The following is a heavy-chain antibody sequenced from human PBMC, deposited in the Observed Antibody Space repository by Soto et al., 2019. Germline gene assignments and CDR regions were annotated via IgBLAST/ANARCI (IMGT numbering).Heavy chain of an antibody. CDR1: GFTFSSYA. Sequence: GGSLRLSCAASGFTFSSYAMHWVRQAPGKGLEWVAVISYDGSNKYYADSVKGRFTISRDNSKNTLYLQMNSLRAEDTAVYYCARQPLMVYATYYFDYWGQGTLVTVSS. J-gene: IGHJ4*02. D-gene: IGHD2-8*01. CDR2: ISYDGSNK. V-gene: IGHV3-30-3*01. CDR3: ARQPLMVYATYYFDY.